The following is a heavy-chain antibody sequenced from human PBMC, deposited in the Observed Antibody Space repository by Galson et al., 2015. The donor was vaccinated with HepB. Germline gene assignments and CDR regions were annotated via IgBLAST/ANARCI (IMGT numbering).Heavy chain of an antibody. Sequence: SVKVSCKASGYTFRKHGISWVRQAPGQGLEWVGWISTYNDNTNYAQKLQGRVTMTTDTSTSTAYMELRSLRSDDTAVYYCARARYSSSPPDFWGQGTLVTVSS. CDR2: ISTYNDNT. CDR3: ARARYSSSPPDF. D-gene: IGHD6-6*01. CDR1: GYTFRKHG. J-gene: IGHJ4*02. V-gene: IGHV1-18*01.